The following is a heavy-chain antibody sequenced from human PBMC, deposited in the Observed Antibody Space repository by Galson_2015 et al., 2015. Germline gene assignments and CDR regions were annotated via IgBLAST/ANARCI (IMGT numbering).Heavy chain of an antibody. J-gene: IGHJ4*02. D-gene: IGHD2-8*01. Sequence: SVKVSCKASGQTFTSHYMHWVRQAPGQGLEWMGIINPSGGTTTYAQKFQGRVSMTRDTSTSTVYMELSSLRSEDTAVYYCAREGVMSYFDYWGQGTLVTVSS. V-gene: IGHV1-46*01. CDR3: AREGVMSYFDY. CDR2: INPSGGTT. CDR1: GQTFTSHY.